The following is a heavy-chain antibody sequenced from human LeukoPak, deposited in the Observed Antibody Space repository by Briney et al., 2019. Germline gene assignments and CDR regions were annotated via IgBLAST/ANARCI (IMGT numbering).Heavy chain of an antibody. V-gene: IGHV4-59*01. CDR3: ARGGSGGDCSAFDY. Sequence: SETLSLTCTVSGGSISSYYWSWIRQPPGKGLEWIGYIYYSGSTNYNPSLKSRVTISVDTSKNQFSLKLSSVTAADTAMYYCARGGSGGDCSAFDYWGQGTLVTVSS. J-gene: IGHJ4*02. CDR1: GGSISSYY. D-gene: IGHD2-21*02. CDR2: IYYSGST.